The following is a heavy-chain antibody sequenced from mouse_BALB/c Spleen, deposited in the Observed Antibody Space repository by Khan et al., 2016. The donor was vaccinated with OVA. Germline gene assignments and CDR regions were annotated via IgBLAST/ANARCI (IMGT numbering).Heavy chain of an antibody. CDR3: ARSGLLRYALDY. CDR2: INTYTGEP. V-gene: IGHV9-3-1*01. D-gene: IGHD1-1*01. J-gene: IGHJ4*01. CDR1: GYTFTNYG. Sequence: QIQLVQSGPELKKPGETVKISCKASGYTFTNYGMNWVKQAPGKGLKWMDWINTYTGEPTYADDFKGRFAFSLETSASTAYLQINNLKNEDTATYFCARSGLLRYALDYWGQGTSVTVSS.